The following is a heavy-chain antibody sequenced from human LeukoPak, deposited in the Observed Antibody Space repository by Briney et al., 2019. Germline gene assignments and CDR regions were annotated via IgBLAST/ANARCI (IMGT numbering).Heavy chain of an antibody. V-gene: IGHV4-34*01. J-gene: IGHJ5*02. CDR1: GGSFSGYY. CDR3: ARGPDWFDP. CDR2: INHSGST. Sequence: SETLSLTCAVYGGSFSGYYWSWIRQPPGKGLEWIGEINHSGSTNYNPSLKSRVTISVDTSKNQFSLKLSSVTAADTAVYYCARGPDWFDPWGQGTLVTVSS.